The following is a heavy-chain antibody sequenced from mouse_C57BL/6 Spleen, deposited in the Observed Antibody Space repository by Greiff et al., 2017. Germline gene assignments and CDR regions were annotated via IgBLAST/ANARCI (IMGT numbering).Heavy chain of an antibody. Sequence: EVQLQQSGPELVKPGASVKMSCKASGYTFTDYNMHWVKQSHGKSLEWIGYINPNNGGTSYNQKFKGKATLTVNKSSSTAYMELRSLTSEDSAVYYCARARYNYYGSSSQYYFDYWGQGTTLTVSS. CDR1: GYTFTDYN. J-gene: IGHJ2*01. V-gene: IGHV1-22*01. D-gene: IGHD1-1*01. CDR2: INPNNGGT. CDR3: ARARYNYYGSSSQYYFDY.